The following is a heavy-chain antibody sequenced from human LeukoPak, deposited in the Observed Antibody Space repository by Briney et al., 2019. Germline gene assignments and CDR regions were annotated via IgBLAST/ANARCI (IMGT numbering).Heavy chain of an antibody. CDR2: IFHSGSV. J-gene: IGHJ4*02. D-gene: IGHD2-15*01. CDR1: GYSIISDYF. Sequence: SETLSLTCIVSGYSIISDYFWGWVRQPPGKGPEWIGSIFHSGSVLYNPSLRSRVTLSIEPSKNRFSLELTSVTAADTAIYYCARVVASTSIDSWGQGTLVTVSS. V-gene: IGHV4-38-2*02. CDR3: ARVVASTSIDS.